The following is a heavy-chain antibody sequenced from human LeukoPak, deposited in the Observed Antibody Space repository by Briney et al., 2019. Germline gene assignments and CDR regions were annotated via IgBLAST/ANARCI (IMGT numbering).Heavy chain of an antibody. CDR1: GGTFSSYA. CDR2: IIPIFGTA. V-gene: IGHV1-69*13. D-gene: IGHD3-9*01. Sequence: ASVKVSCKASGGTFSSYAISWVRQAPGQGLEWMGGIIPIFGTANYAQKFQGRVTITADESTSTAYMELSNLRSEDTAVYYCARGRTYYDILTGYYEGNWFDPWGQGTLVTVSS. CDR3: ARGRTYYDILTGYYEGNWFDP. J-gene: IGHJ5*02.